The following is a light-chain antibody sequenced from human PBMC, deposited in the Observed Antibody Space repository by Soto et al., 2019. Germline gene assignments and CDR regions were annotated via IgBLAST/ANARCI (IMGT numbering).Light chain of an antibody. Sequence: DIRMPQSPSSVSASVGERFPITCRASQDNSNYLAWYQQKPGKIPKLLIYAASTLQSGVPSRFSGSGSGTDFTLTISSLQPEDVATYYCQKYNSAPLTLGQGTRLEIK. V-gene: IGKV1-27*01. CDR1: QDNSNY. CDR2: AAS. J-gene: IGKJ5*01. CDR3: QKYNSAPLT.